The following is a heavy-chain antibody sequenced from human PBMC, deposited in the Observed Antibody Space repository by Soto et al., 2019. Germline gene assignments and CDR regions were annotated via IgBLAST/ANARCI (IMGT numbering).Heavy chain of an antibody. J-gene: IGHJ4*01. V-gene: IGHV4-59*01. D-gene: IGHD5-18*01. CDR3: ARGAYSYGVFDY. Sequence: SETLSLTCSVSGGCIISYYWSWIRHPPCTGLSSIGYLYYCACTHYTPSLQSRVTISVDTSKNQFSLKLSSVTPADSALYSCARGAYSYGVFDYWYQGTLVDVSS. CDR2: LYYCACT. CDR1: GGCIISYY.